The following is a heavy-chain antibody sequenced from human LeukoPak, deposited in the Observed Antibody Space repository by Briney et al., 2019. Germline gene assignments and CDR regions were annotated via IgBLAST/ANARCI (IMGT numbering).Heavy chain of an antibody. CDR3: AREGGPYRPLDY. CDR1: GGSFSGYH. CDR2: INHSGST. J-gene: IGHJ4*02. V-gene: IGHV4-34*01. Sequence: SETLSLTCAVYGGSFSGYHWPWIRQPPRKGLEWIGEINHSGSTNYNPSLKSRVTISVDTSKSQFSLKMRSVTAADTAVYYCAREGGPYRPLDYSGQGTLVTVSS.